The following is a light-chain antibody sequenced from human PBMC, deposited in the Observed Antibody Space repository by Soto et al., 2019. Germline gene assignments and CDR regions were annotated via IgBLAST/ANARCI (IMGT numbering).Light chain of an antibody. Sequence: DIQMTQSPSTLSASIGDRVTITGRASQSINAWLAGYQQKPGKAPKLLIYDVSTLESGVPSRFSGSGSGTEFTLTISSLQPDDFATYYCQQYNTFWTFGQGTKVDI. CDR1: QSINAW. CDR3: QQYNTFWT. CDR2: DVS. V-gene: IGKV1-5*01. J-gene: IGKJ1*01.